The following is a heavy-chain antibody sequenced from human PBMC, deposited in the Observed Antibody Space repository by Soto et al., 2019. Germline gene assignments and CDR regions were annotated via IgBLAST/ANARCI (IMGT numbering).Heavy chain of an antibody. V-gene: IGHV3-30-3*01. CDR2: ISYDGSNK. D-gene: IGHD1-26*01. CDR3: ARDLFGVGATYSDY. J-gene: IGHJ4*02. CDR1: GFTFSSYA. Sequence: QVQLVESGGGVVQPGRSLRLSCAASGFTFSSYAMHWVRQAPGKGLEWVAVISYDGSNKYYADSVKGRFTISRDNSKNPLYLQMNSLRAEDTAVYYCARDLFGVGATYSDYWGQGTLVTVSS.